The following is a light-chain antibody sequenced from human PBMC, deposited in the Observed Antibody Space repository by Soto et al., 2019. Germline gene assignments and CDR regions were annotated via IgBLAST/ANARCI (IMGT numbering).Light chain of an antibody. CDR3: QQYSRSPNT. Sequence: EIGVTQSPDTLSLSPGERATLSCRASQSVSGNLLAWYQQKPGQAPRLLIYGASNRPTGIPDRFSGSGSGTDCTLTINRLEPEDFAVYFCQQYSRSPNTFGQGTRLEIK. CDR2: GAS. CDR1: QSVSGNL. V-gene: IGKV3-20*01. J-gene: IGKJ2*01.